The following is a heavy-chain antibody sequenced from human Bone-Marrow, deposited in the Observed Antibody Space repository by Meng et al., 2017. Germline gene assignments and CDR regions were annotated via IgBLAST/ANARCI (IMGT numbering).Heavy chain of an antibody. CDR2: IHPRDSDT. V-gene: IGHV5-51*01. D-gene: IGHD3-10*01. CDR3: AKYISGSYYWDAFGT. J-gene: IGHJ3*02. Sequence: GGSLRLSCQGSGYTFSNYWIGWVRQMPGKGLEWMGMIHPRDSDTGYSPSFRGQVTISVDKSINTAYLQWRSLKASDTAMYYCAKYISGSYYWDAFGTWGQGKRVNGSS. CDR1: GYTFSNYW.